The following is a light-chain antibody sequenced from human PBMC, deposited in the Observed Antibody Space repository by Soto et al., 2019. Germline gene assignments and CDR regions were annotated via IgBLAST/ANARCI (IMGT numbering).Light chain of an antibody. J-gene: IGKJ4*01. V-gene: IGKV1-5*03. Sequence: EIQMTQSPSTLSASVGHRVTITCRASQSISSWLAWYQQKPGKAPKLLIYKASTLESGVPSRFSGSGSGTEFTLTISSLQPDDFATYYCQQYNSVSLLTFGGGTKVDIK. CDR2: KAS. CDR3: QQYNSVSLLT. CDR1: QSISSW.